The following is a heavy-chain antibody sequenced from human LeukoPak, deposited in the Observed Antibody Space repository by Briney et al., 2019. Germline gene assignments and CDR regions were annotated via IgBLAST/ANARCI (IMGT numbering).Heavy chain of an antibody. CDR1: GYTFTTYG. CDR3: ARVGWDPIFRVVTTVDY. J-gene: IGHJ4*02. Sequence: ASVKVSCKASGYTFTTYGVLWVRPAPGQGLEWMGWISGYNGNTNYAQNLQDRVTMTTDTSTSTAHMELRNLRSDDTAMYYCARVGWDPIFRVVTTVDYWGQGTLVTVSS. V-gene: IGHV1-18*01. D-gene: IGHD3-3*01. CDR2: ISGYNGNT.